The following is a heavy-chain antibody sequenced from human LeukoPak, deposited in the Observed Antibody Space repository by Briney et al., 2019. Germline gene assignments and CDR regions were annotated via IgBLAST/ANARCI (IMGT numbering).Heavy chain of an antibody. D-gene: IGHD3-16*02. Sequence: GGSLRLSCAASGFTFSSYWMHWVRQAPGKGLVWVSRINSDGSSTSYADSVKGRFTISRDNAKNTLYLQMNSLRAEDTAVYYCARGPESIMITFGGVIVPSPSDYWGQGTLVTVSS. V-gene: IGHV3-74*01. CDR3: ARGPESIMITFGGVIVPSPSDY. CDR2: INSDGSST. CDR1: GFTFSSYW. J-gene: IGHJ4*02.